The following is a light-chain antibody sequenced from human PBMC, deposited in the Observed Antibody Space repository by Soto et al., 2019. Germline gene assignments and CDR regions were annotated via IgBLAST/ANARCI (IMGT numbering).Light chain of an antibody. CDR2: VAS. CDR1: QDIRNE. Sequence: DIQMTQSPSSVSASVGDRVTITCRASQDIRNELAWYQHKPGKAPKRLIYVASTLQSGFPSRFSGSASGTEFTLTISSLQPEDFATYYCLQHHNYPPLTFGGGTKVEIK. V-gene: IGKV1-17*01. J-gene: IGKJ4*01. CDR3: LQHHNYPPLT.